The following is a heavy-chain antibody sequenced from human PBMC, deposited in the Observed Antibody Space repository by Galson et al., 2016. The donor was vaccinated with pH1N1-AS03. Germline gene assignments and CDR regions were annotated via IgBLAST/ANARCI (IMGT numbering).Heavy chain of an antibody. Sequence: SLRLSCAASGFTFSGYCMSWVRQAPGKGLEWVAHIKQDGSEKYYVDSVKGRFTISRDNAKNSLYLQMNSLRAEDTAVYYCARVPYSYGMDVWGQGTTVTVSS. CDR1: GFTFSGYC. CDR2: IKQDGSEK. V-gene: IGHV3-7*01. J-gene: IGHJ6*02. CDR3: ARVPYSYGMDV.